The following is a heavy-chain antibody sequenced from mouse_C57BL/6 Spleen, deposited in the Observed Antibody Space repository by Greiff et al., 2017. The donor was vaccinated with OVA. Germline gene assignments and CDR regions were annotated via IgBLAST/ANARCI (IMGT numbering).Heavy chain of an antibody. CDR1: GYTFTSYW. CDR3: ARKDLAMDY. CDR2: IYPSDSET. V-gene: IGHV1-61*01. Sequence: VQLQQPGAELVRPGSSVKLSCKASGYTFTSYWMDWVKQRPGQGLEWIGNIYPSDSETHYTQKFKDKATLTVDKSSSTAYMQLSSLTSEDSAVYYCARKDLAMDYWGQGTSVTVSS. J-gene: IGHJ4*01.